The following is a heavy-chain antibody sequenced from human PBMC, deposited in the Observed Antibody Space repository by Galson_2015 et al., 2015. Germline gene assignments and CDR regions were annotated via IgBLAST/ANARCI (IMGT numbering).Heavy chain of an antibody. CDR3: ARSEMTTVTMDACDL. V-gene: IGHV3-33*01. D-gene: IGHD4-17*01. J-gene: IGHJ3*01. Sequence: SLRLSCAASGFTFSSDGMHWVRQAPGKGLEWVAVIWNDGSYKYYGDSVKGRFTISRDNSQNALYLQMNSLRAADTAMYYCARSEMTTVTMDACDLWGQGTMVTVSS. CDR2: IWNDGSYK. CDR1: GFTFSSDG.